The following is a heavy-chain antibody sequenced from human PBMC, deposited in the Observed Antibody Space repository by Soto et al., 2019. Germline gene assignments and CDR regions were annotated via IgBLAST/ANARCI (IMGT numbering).Heavy chain of an antibody. CDR2: INPDASDA. Sequence: EVQLVESGGGLVQPGGSLRLSCAASGFPFSSHWLHWVRQTPGEGLVSVSRINPDASDADYADSVKGRFTISRDNAKSTLYLDMNSLRAEDTGVYYCARPKTMVYSAFDTWGQGTMVTVSS. D-gene: IGHD2-8*01. J-gene: IGHJ3*02. CDR1: GFPFSSHW. V-gene: IGHV3-74*01. CDR3: ARPKTMVYSAFDT.